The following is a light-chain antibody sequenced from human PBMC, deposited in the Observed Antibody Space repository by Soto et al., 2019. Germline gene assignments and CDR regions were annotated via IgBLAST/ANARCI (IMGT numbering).Light chain of an antibody. Sequence: EIVLTHSPGTLTLSPGERATLSGRASQSVSSSYLAWYQQKPGQAPRLLIYGASSRATGIPGRFSGSGSGTDFTLTISRLEPEDFAVYYCQQYGSSPRTFGQGTKV. J-gene: IGKJ1*01. CDR3: QQYGSSPRT. V-gene: IGKV3-20*01. CDR1: QSVSSSY. CDR2: GAS.